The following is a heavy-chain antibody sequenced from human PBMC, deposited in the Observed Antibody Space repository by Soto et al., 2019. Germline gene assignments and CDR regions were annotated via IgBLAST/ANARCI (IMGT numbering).Heavy chain of an antibody. D-gene: IGHD3-9*01. CDR2: ISSSSSYI. J-gene: IGHJ3*02. CDR1: GFTFSSCS. V-gene: IGHV3-21*01. Sequence: PGGSLRLSCAASGFTFSSCSMNWVRQAPGKGLEWVSSISSSSSYIYYADSVKGRFTISRDNAKNSLYLQMNSLRAEDTAVYYCARLSSRYFDYGAFDIWGQGTMVTVSS. CDR3: ARLSSRYFDYGAFDI.